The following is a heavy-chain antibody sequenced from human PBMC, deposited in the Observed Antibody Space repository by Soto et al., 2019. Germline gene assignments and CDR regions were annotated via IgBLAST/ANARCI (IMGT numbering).Heavy chain of an antibody. V-gene: IGHV4-59*01. J-gene: IGHJ4*02. CDR3: GRRGGGYRFDY. CDR2: IFYSGHL. Sequence: QVQLQESGPGLVKPSETLSLTCAVSGASFGTYYWSWIRQPPGKGLEWIGYIFYSGHLKYNPSLRGVLTISVKPSSNPIPPRLTLGTAADAAVYCWGRRGGGYRFDYWGQGTLVTVSA. D-gene: IGHD1-26*01. CDR1: GASFGTYY.